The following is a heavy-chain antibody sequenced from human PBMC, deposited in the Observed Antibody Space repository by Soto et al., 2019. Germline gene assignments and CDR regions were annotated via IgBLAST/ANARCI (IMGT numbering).Heavy chain of an antibody. CDR2: ILPISGTA. V-gene: IGHV1-69*13. J-gene: IGHJ3*02. CDR1: GGNFSSYA. D-gene: IGHD2-15*01. CDR3: ARGLDCSGGSCYGAFDI. Sequence: SVKVSFKAPGGNFSSYAISRLRPAPGQEHEWMGGILPISGTANYAQKFQGRVTMTADESTSTAYMELSSLRSEDTAVYYCARGLDCSGGSCYGAFDIWGQGTMVTVSS.